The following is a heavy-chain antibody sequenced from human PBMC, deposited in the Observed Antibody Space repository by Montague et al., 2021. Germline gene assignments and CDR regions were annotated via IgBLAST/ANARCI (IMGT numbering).Heavy chain of an antibody. V-gene: IGHV3-48*02. CDR3: ARDNYYDSSGSIDH. Sequence: SLRLSCAASGFTFDIYSLNWVCQAPGKGLEWISYISSNGRTIYYADSVKGRFTISRDNAKNSLFLHMSRLRDEDTAIYYCARDNYYDSSGSIDHWGQGTLVSVSS. D-gene: IGHD3-22*01. CDR1: GFTFDIYS. J-gene: IGHJ4*02. CDR2: ISSNGRTI.